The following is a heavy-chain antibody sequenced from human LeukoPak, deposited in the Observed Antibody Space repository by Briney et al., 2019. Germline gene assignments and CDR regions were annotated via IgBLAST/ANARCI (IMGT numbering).Heavy chain of an antibody. J-gene: IGHJ4*02. D-gene: IGHD5-24*01. CDR2: IYYSGST. CDR3: ARIKMATIALDY. V-gene: IGHV4-59*01. CDR1: DGSISGYY. Sequence: PSETLSLTCTVSDGSISGYYWSWIRQPPGKGPEGIGYIYYSGSTKYDPSLKSRVTISVDTSKNQFSLKLSSVTAADTAVYYCARIKMATIALDYWGQGTLVTVSS.